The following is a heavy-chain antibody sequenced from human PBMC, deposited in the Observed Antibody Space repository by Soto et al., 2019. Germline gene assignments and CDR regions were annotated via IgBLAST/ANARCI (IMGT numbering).Heavy chain of an antibody. J-gene: IGHJ4*02. CDR1: GGSISGSSSYH. CDR3: TGLQSGTPGDY. D-gene: IGHD1-26*01. V-gene: IGHV4-39*01. CDR2: IYYRGNT. Sequence: SETLSLTCIVSGGSISGSSSYHWGWVRQPPGKGLEWIGSIYYRGNTYYNPSLKSRVSISIDTSQNQFSLKVTSVTAADTAVYYCTGLQSGTPGDYWGQGTLVTVSS.